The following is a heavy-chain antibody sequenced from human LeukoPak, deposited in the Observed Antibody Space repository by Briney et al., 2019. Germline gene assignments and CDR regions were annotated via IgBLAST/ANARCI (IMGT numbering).Heavy chain of an antibody. V-gene: IGHV1-18*01. CDR1: GYTFTSYG. CDR3: ARCPNPIKVDVLLWFGELGE. D-gene: IGHD3-10*01. CDR2: ISAYYGNT. Sequence: ASVKVSCKASGYTFTSYGISWVRQAPGQGLEWMGWISAYYGNTNYAQKLQGRVTMTTDTSTSTAYMELRSLRSDDTAVYYCARCPNPIKVDVLLWFGELGEWGQGTLVTVSS. J-gene: IGHJ4*02.